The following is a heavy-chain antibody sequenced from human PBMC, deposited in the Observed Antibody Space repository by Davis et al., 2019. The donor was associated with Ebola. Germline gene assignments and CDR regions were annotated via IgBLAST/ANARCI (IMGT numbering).Heavy chain of an antibody. CDR2: IFSSGTT. Sequence: SETLSLTCSVSGGSVSGYYWSWIRQPPGKRLEWIGYIFSSGTTNYNPSLKSRVTMSVDTSKNHLFLKMNSVTGADTAVYYCARAVSPILPWDYWGQGTLVTVSS. CDR1: GGSVSGYY. V-gene: IGHV4-59*02. CDR3: ARAVSPILPWDY. J-gene: IGHJ4*02. D-gene: IGHD3-16*01.